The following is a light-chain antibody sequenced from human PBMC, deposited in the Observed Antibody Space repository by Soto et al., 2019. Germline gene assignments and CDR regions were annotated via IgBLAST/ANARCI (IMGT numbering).Light chain of an antibody. V-gene: IGLV1-40*01. Sequence: QSVLTQPPSVSRAPGQRVTISCTGSSSNIGATYDVQWYQQLPGTAPKLLIYGNSNRPSGVPDRFSGSKSGTSASLAITGLQADDEADYYCQSYDSSLSAHYVFGTGTKLTVL. CDR1: SSNIGATYD. CDR3: QSYDSSLSAHYV. CDR2: GNS. J-gene: IGLJ1*01.